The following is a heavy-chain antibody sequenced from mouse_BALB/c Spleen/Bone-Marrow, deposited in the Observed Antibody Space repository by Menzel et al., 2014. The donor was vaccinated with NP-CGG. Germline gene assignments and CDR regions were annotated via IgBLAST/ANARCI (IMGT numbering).Heavy chain of an antibody. CDR2: INPSNGGT. J-gene: IGHJ3*01. Sequence: QVQLQQSGAELVKPGASVKLSCKASGYTFTNYYMYWVKQRPGQDLEWIGEINPSNGGTNFNEKFKSKATLTVDKSSSTAYMQLSSLTSEDSAVYYCTTLGRFAYWGQGTLVTVSA. V-gene: IGHV1S81*02. CDR3: TTLGRFAY. CDR1: GYTFTNYY. D-gene: IGHD4-1*01.